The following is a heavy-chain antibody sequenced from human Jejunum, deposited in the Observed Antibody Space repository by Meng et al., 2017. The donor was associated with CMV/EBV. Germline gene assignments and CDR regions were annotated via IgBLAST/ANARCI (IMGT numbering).Heavy chain of an antibody. CDR1: GGSINDFY. CDR3: ARDTFDRRNGMDV. D-gene: IGHD3-10*01. Sequence: NVAGGSINDFYWSWIRPSPGKGLEWIGYTYYSGSTHYNPSLKSRVTISIDTSRKHFSLRLSSVTAADTAVYYCARDTFDRRNGMDVWGQGTSVTVSS. J-gene: IGHJ6*02. V-gene: IGHV4-59*01. CDR2: TYYSGST.